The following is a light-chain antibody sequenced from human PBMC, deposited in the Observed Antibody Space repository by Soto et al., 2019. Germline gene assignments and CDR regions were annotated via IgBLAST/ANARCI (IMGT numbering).Light chain of an antibody. CDR2: GTF. Sequence: EIVFTQSPCTLSLSPGERATLNCRASQSISTSSLAWYRQKPGQAPRLLIYGTFNRATGIPDRLSGGGSGTDFTLTITRLEPEDFAVYYCQYYGNSPLTFGQGTKVDIK. CDR3: QYYGNSPLT. CDR1: QSISTSS. V-gene: IGKV3-20*01. J-gene: IGKJ1*01.